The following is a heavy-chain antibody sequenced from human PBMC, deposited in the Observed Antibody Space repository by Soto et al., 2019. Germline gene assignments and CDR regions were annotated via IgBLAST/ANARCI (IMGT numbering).Heavy chain of an antibody. CDR3: ARDGDYRTLDI. CDR2: SSTSTGNT. V-gene: IGHV1-18*01. CDR1: GYTFATSG. J-gene: IGHJ3*02. D-gene: IGHD4-17*01. Sequence: QVHLVQSGAEVREPGASVKVSCKTSGYTFATSGINWVRQAPGQGLEWMGWSSTSTGNTIYAQKFQGRVRMTSDTPTTTGYMELRSQRSDDTAVYYCARDGDYRTLDIWGQGTLVTVSS.